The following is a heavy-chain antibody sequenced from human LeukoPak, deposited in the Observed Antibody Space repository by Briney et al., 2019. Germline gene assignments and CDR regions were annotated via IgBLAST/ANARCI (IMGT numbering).Heavy chain of an antibody. V-gene: IGHV1-69*06. Sequence: SVKVSCKASGGTFSSYAISWVRQAPGQGLEWMGGIIPIFGTANYAQKFQGRVTITADKSTSTAYMELSSLRSDDTAVYYCARGRWLQFFDYWGQGTLVTVSS. D-gene: IGHD5-24*01. CDR2: IIPIFGTA. J-gene: IGHJ4*02. CDR1: GGTFSSYA. CDR3: ARGRWLQFFDY.